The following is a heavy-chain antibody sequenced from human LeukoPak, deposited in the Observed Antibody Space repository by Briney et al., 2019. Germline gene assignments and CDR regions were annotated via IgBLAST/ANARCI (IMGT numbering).Heavy chain of an antibody. CDR1: GFTFSSYW. D-gene: IGHD5-24*01. CDR2: IKQDGSEK. CDR3: ARDLWEMATTIDY. Sequence: PGGSLRLSCAASGFTFSSYWMSWVRQAPGKGLEWVANIKQDGSEKYYVDSVKGRFTISRDNAKNSLYLQMNSLRAEDTAVYYCARDLWEMATTIDYWGQGTLVTVSS. J-gene: IGHJ4*02. V-gene: IGHV3-7*01.